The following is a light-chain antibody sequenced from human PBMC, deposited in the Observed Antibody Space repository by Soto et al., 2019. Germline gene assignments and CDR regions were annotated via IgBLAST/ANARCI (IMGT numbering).Light chain of an antibody. J-gene: IGLJ3*02. CDR2: EVT. CDR1: SSDVGGYNY. Sequence: QSALTQPPSASGSPGQSVTISCTGTSSDVGGYNYVSWYQQYPGRAPKLMIYEVTKRPSGVPDRFSGSKSGNTASLTVSGLQAEEEADYDCSSYAASNNFYFVFGGGTKLTVL. CDR3: SSYAASNNFYFV. V-gene: IGLV2-8*01.